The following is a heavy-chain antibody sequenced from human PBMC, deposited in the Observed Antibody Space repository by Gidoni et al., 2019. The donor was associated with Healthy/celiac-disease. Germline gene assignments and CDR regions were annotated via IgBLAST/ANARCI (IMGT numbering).Heavy chain of an antibody. D-gene: IGHD3-10*01. J-gene: IGHJ3*02. Sequence: QVQLQESGPGLVKPSETLSLTCTVSVGSISSYYWSWIRQPPGKGLEWSGYIYYSGSTNYNPSLKSRVTISVDTSKNQFSLKLSSVTAADTAVYYCARDRKLLWFGEFSDAFDIWGQGTMVTVSS. CDR1: VGSISSYY. CDR2: IYYSGST. CDR3: ARDRKLLWFGEFSDAFDI. V-gene: IGHV4-59*01.